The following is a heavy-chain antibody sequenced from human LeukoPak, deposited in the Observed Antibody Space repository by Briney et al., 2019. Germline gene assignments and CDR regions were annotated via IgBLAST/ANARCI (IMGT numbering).Heavy chain of an antibody. D-gene: IGHD6-13*01. CDR3: ARGRFGSSWFDY. Sequence: SETLSLTCTVSGGSISSYYWSWIRQPPGKGLEWIGYIYYSGSTNYNPSLKSRVTISVDTSKNQFSLKLSSVTAADTAVYYCARGRFGSSWFDYWGQGTLVTVSS. J-gene: IGHJ4*02. V-gene: IGHV4-59*01. CDR2: IYYSGST. CDR1: GGSISSYY.